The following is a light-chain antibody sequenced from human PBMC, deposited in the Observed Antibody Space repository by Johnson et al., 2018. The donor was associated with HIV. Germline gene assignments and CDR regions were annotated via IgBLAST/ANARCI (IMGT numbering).Light chain of an antibody. CDR2: END. Sequence: QSVLTQPPSVSAAPGQKVTISCSGSSSNIGNNYVSWYQQLPGTAPKLLIYENDKRPSGIPDRFSGSKSATSATLGITGLQTRDEADYYCATWDTSLNAYVFGTGTKVTVL. V-gene: IGLV1-51*02. CDR1: SSNIGNNY. J-gene: IGLJ1*01. CDR3: ATWDTSLNAYV.